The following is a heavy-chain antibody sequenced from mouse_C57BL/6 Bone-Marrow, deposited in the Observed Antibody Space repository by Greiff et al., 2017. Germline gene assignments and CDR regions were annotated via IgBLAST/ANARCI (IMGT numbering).Heavy chain of an antibody. D-gene: IGHD2-4*01. J-gene: IGHJ4*01. CDR3: ARSGDYERDAMDY. Sequence: VMLVESGAELARPGASVKLSCKASGYTFTSYGISWVKQRTGQGLEWIGEIYPRSGNTYYNEKFKGKATLTADKSSSTAYMELRSLTSEDSAVYFCARSGDYERDAMDYWGQGTSVTVSS. CDR1: GYTFTSYG. V-gene: IGHV1-81*01. CDR2: IYPRSGNT.